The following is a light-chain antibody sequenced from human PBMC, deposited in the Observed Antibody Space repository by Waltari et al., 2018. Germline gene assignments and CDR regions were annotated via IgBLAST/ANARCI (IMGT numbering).Light chain of an antibody. J-gene: IGKJ2*01. CDR3: QQYMNWPPGYT. V-gene: IGKV3-15*01. CDR2: GVS. Sequence: EILMTQSPVALTVSTGERATLPCRASQNDSNNLAWYQQRPGQAPALLIYGVSIRAPGVPDRFSGGGSATHFTLTINSLQSSDSAVYYCQQYMNWPPGYTFGQGTKVEIK. CDR1: QNDSNN.